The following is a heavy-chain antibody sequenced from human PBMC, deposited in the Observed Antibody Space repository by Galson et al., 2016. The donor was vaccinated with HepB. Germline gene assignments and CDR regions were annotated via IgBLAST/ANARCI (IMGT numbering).Heavy chain of an antibody. CDR3: ATLRITMVRGHYYGMDV. J-gene: IGHJ6*02. CDR1: GFTFSDYY. CDR2: ISTTGSYT. V-gene: IGHV3-11*06. D-gene: IGHD3-10*01. Sequence: SLRLSCAASGFTFSDYYMTWIRQAPGKGLEWLSYISTTGSYTNYADSVKGRFTISRDNAKNSLYLQMNSLRAADTAVYYCATLRITMVRGHYYGMDVWGQGTTVTVS.